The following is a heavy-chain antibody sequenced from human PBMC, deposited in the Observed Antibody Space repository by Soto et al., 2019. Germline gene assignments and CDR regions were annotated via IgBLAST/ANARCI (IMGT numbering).Heavy chain of an antibody. V-gene: IGHV1-69*01. CDR1: GGTFRSSA. Sequence: QVQLVQSGAEVKKPGSSVKVSCKASGGTFRSSAISWVRQAPGQGLEWMGGVIPALGSPNYAQRFQGRVKISADGSTITAYMELRSLSSEETAVYYCARDRVVRGGSSSFVRFGYWGQGTLVTVSS. D-gene: IGHD6-6*01. CDR2: VIPALGSP. J-gene: IGHJ4*02. CDR3: ARDRVVRGGSSSFVRFGY.